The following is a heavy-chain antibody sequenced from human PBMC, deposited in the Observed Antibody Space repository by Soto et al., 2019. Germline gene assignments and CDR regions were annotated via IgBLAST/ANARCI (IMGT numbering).Heavy chain of an antibody. J-gene: IGHJ6*02. CDR1: GGSISCYY. V-gene: IGHV4-59*08. CDR3: AGQYSFGSYGMDV. D-gene: IGHD5-18*01. Sequence: SETLSLTCPVSGGSISCYYWSWFRQPSVKGLEWIGYIYYSGSTNYNPSLKSRVTKSVDTSKNQLSLKLSSVTAADTAVYYCAGQYSFGSYGMDVWGQGTTVTVSS. CDR2: IYYSGST.